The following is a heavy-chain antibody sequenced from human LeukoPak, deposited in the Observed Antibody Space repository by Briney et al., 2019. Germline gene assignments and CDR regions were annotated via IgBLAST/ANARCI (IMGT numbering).Heavy chain of an antibody. CDR3: VRAMDY. Sequence: PGGSLRLSCAASGFTFSSYWMSWVRQAPGRGLEWVANKKQDGSETYYVDFVKGRFTISRDNAKNSLYLQMNSLRVEDTAVYYCVRAMDYWGQGTLVTVSS. CDR2: KKQDGSET. CDR1: GFTFSSYW. J-gene: IGHJ4*02. V-gene: IGHV3-7*03.